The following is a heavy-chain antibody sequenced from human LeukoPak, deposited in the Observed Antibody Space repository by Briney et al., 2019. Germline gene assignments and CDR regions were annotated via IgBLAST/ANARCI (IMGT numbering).Heavy chain of an antibody. V-gene: IGHV4-34*01. CDR2: INHSGST. Sequence: PSETLSLTCAVYGGSFSGCYWSWIRQPPGKGLEWIGEINHSGSTNYNPSLKSRVTISVDTSKNQFSLKLSSVTAADTAVYYCARVGTGPRSWFDPWGQGTLVTVSS. J-gene: IGHJ5*02. CDR1: GGSFSGCY. CDR3: ARVGTGPRSWFDP. D-gene: IGHD3/OR15-3a*01.